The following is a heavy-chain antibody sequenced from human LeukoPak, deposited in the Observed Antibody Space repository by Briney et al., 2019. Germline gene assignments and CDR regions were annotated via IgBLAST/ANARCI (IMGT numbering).Heavy chain of an antibody. CDR2: IHHSGNT. D-gene: IGHD6-13*01. Sequence: KASETLSLTCAVSGDSISSSHWWNWIRQPPGTGLEWIGEIHHSGNTDYNPSLKSRVTISLDKSKNEFSLQMRSVTAADTAFYYCARDQSVRSWYFDSWGQGALVTVSS. V-gene: IGHV4-4*02. CDR3: ARDQSVRSWYFDS. CDR1: GDSISSSHW. J-gene: IGHJ4*02.